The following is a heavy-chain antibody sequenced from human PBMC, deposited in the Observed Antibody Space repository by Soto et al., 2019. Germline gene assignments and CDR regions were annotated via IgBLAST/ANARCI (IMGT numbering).Heavy chain of an antibody. CDR3: ASNHLGTTTYGMAV. Sequence: GASVKVSCKASGYTFTSYDINWVRQATGQGLEYLGWMNPNSGNTAYVQKFQGRVTMTWDTSITTAYMELSSLRSEDTAVYYCASNHLGTTTYGMAVWGQGTTVTVSS. CDR1: GYTFTSYD. J-gene: IGHJ6*02. CDR2: MNPNSGNT. D-gene: IGHD1-7*01. V-gene: IGHV1-8*01.